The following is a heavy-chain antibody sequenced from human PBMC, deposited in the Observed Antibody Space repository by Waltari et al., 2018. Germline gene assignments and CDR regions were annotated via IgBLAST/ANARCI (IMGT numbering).Heavy chain of an antibody. CDR3: ARGGRYYDYVWGSYRYTDAYYFDY. CDR2: ISSNGGST. D-gene: IGHD3-16*02. V-gene: IGHV3-64*01. Sequence: EVQLVESGGGLVQPGGSLRLSCAASGFTFSRYAMHWVRQAPGKGLEYVSAISSNGGSTYYANSVKGRFTISRDNSKNTLYLQMGSLRAEDMAVYYCARGGRYYDYVWGSYRYTDAYYFDYWGQGTLVTVSS. J-gene: IGHJ4*02. CDR1: GFTFSRYA.